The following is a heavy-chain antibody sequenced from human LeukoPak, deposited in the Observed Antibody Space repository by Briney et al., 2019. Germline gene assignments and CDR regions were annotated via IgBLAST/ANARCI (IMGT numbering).Heavy chain of an antibody. CDR3: ARGDPYDDYFDY. J-gene: IGHJ4*02. V-gene: IGHV3-74*01. CDR2: IKGDGIST. CDR1: GFDFSSNW. D-gene: IGHD1-1*01. Sequence: GGSLRLSCAASGFDFSSNWMHWVRHAPGQGLVWVSRIKGDGISTNYADSAKGRFTISRDNSKNTLYLQMNSLRAEDTAVYYCARGDPYDDYFDYWGQGTLVTVSS.